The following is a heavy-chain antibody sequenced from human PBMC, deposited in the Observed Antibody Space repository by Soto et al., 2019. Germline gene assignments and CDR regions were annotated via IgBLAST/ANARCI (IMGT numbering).Heavy chain of an antibody. CDR2: ISYSGST. CDR3: APRGTSATVLYYFDY. J-gene: IGHJ4*02. V-gene: IGHV4-30-4*01. CDR1: GGSISSGNYY. Sequence: QVQLQESGPGLVEPSQTLSLTCTVSGGSISSGNYYWSWIRQPPGKGLEWIRFISYSGSTYYNATLKSRVTITVATSKNHFSLNLTSVTAADTAVYYCAPRGTSATVLYYFDYGGQGTLVTVSS. D-gene: IGHD1-7*01.